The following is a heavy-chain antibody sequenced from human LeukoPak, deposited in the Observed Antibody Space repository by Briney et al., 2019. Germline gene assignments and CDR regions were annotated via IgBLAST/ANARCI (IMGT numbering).Heavy chain of an antibody. D-gene: IGHD3-22*01. CDR1: GFTFSSYT. J-gene: IGHJ4*02. CDR2: IGGSGGNT. Sequence: PGGSLRLSCAASGFTFSSYTMSWVRQAPGKGLEWVSAIGGSGGNTYYADSVKGRFTISRDNSKNTLYLQMNSLRAEDTAVYYCAKEIDYYDSSGLIDYWGQGTLVTVSS. V-gene: IGHV3-23*01. CDR3: AKEIDYYDSSGLIDY.